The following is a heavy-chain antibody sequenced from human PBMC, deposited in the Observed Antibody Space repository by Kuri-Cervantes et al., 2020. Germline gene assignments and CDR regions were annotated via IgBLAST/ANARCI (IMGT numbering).Heavy chain of an antibody. D-gene: IGHD3-9*01. Sequence: GSLRLSCTVSGGSISSSSYYWGWIRQPPGKGLEWIGSIYYSGSTYYNPSLKSRVTISVDTSKNQFSLKLSSVTAADTAVYYCARGDEIDWLPFDYWGQGTLVTVSS. J-gene: IGHJ4*02. CDR1: GGSISSSSYY. V-gene: IGHV4-39*07. CDR3: ARGDEIDWLPFDY. CDR2: IYYSGST.